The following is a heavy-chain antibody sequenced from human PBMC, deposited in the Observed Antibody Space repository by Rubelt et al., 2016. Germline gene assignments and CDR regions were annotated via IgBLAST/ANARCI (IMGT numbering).Heavy chain of an antibody. CDR2: VNAGNGNT. J-gene: IGHJ6*02. V-gene: IGHV1-3*01. CDR1: GYTFTSYV. D-gene: IGHD3-22*01. Sequence: QVQLVQSGAEVKKPGASVKVSCKASGYTFTSYVIYWVRQAPGQRLEWMGWVNAGNGNTKYSQKFQGSVTITSDTSASTAYMELSSLRSEDTAVYYCARDGPYYDSSGSSYYYYGMDVWGQGTTVTVSS. CDR3: ARDGPYYDSSGSSYYYYGMDV.